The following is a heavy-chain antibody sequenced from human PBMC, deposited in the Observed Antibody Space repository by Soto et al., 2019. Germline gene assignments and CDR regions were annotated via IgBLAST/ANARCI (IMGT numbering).Heavy chain of an antibody. Sequence: GASVKFSCKASGYTFTGYYMHWVRQAPGQGLEWMGWINPNSGGTNYAQKFQGRVTMTRDTSISTAYMELSRLRSDDTAVYYCARDPPNYYGSGFDGMDVWGQGTTVTVSS. V-gene: IGHV1-2*02. J-gene: IGHJ6*02. D-gene: IGHD3-10*01. CDR2: INPNSGGT. CDR1: GYTFTGYY. CDR3: ARDPPNYYGSGFDGMDV.